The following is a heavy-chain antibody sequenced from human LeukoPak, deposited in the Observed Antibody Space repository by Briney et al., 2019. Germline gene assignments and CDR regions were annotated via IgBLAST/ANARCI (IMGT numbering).Heavy chain of an antibody. J-gene: IGHJ3*02. D-gene: IGHD3-22*01. CDR1: GYTFTGYY. CDR3: XXXDSSGHRGTDAFDI. CDR2: INPNSGGT. V-gene: IGHV1-2*02. Sequence: ASVKVSCMASGYTFTGYYMHWVRQAPGQGLEWMGWINPNSGGTNYAQKLQGRVTMTRDTSISTAYMELSKWSDDGKHVDYFXXXDSSGHRGTDAFDIWGQGTMVTVSS.